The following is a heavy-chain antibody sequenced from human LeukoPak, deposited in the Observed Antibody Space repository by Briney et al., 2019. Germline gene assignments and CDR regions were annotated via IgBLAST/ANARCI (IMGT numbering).Heavy chain of an antibody. D-gene: IGHD6-13*01. CDR1: GDSMSSYY. V-gene: IGHV4-59*12. Sequence: PSETLSLTCTVSGDSMSSYYWSWIRRPPGKGLEWIGYIYDSGSTNYNPSLKRRVTISVDTSQNQFSVRLSSVTAADTAVYYCARGRYLTTGGGAAAGFLDYWGQGTLVTVSS. CDR2: IYDSGST. J-gene: IGHJ4*02. CDR3: ARGRYLTTGGGAAAGFLDY.